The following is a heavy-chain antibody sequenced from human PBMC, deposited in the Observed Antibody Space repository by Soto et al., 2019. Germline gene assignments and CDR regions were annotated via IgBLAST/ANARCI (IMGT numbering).Heavy chain of an antibody. Sequence: LRLSCGASGFTFSDNAMTWVRQAPGKGLEWVSSISDDGDSTYYADSVKGRFAVSRDNSKNTLFLHMNSLGAEDTAVYYCAKSLSTAVNYGLDVWGQGTSVTAP. D-gene: IGHD2-2*01. CDR1: GFTFSDNA. CDR2: ISDDGDST. CDR3: AKSLSTAVNYGLDV. J-gene: IGHJ6*02. V-gene: IGHV3-23*01.